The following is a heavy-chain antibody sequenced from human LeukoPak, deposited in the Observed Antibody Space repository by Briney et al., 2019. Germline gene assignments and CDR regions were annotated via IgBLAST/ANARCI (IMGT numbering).Heavy chain of an antibody. CDR2: ISSSSSYI. CDR1: GFTFSSYS. D-gene: IGHD6-19*01. V-gene: IGHV3-21*01. CDR3: ARSIAVAGTDY. J-gene: IGHJ4*02. Sequence: GGSLRLSCAASGFTFSSYSMNWVRQAPGRGLEWVSSISSSSSYIYYADSVKGRFTISRDNARNSLYLQMNSLRAEDTAVYYCARSIAVAGTDYWGQGTLVTVSS.